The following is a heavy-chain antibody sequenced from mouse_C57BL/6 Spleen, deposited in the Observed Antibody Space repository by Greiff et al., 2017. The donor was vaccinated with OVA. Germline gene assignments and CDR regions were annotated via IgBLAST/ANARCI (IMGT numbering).Heavy chain of an antibody. CDR3: ARQGLIRSQGFDY. CDR2: ISGGGGNT. Sequence: EVHLVESGGGLVKPGGSLKLSCAASGFTFSSYTMSWVRQTPEKRLEWVATISGGGGNTYYPDSVKGRFTISRDNAKNTLYLQMSSLRSEDTASYYCARQGLIRSQGFDYWGQGTTLTVSS. J-gene: IGHJ2*01. D-gene: IGHD1-1*01. V-gene: IGHV5-9*01. CDR1: GFTFSSYT.